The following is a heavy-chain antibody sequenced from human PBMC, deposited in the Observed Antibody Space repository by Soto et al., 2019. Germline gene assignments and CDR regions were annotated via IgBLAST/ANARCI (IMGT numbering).Heavy chain of an antibody. CDR1: GFTFSSYS. V-gene: IGHV3-21*01. J-gene: IGHJ4*02. Sequence: EVQLVESGGGLVKPGGSLRLSCAASGFTFSSYSMNWVRQAPGKGLEWVSSISSSSSYIYYADSVKGRFTISRDNAKNSLYLQMNSLRAEDTAVYYCAREGGEQWLHNNYWGQGTLVTVSS. CDR2: ISSSSSYI. D-gene: IGHD6-19*01. CDR3: AREGGEQWLHNNY.